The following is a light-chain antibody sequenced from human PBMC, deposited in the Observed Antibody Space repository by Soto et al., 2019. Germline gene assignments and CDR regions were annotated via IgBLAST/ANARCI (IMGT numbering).Light chain of an antibody. V-gene: IGKV1-39*01. CDR3: QQSYSAPLS. Sequence: DIQMTQSPSYLSASVGDRVTITCRASQSIARFLTWYQQKPGKAPKLLVSDASTLQSGVPSRFSGSGSGTDFTLTINTLQPEDFATYYCQQSYSAPLSFGGGTKVDIK. J-gene: IGKJ4*01. CDR2: DAS. CDR1: QSIARF.